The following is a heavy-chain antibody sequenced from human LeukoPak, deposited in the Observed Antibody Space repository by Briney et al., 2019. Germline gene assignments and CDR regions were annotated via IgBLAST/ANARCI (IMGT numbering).Heavy chain of an antibody. J-gene: IGHJ4*02. V-gene: IGHV4-31*03. CDR3: ARLAKYYYDSSGYHYFDY. D-gene: IGHD3-22*01. CDR1: GGSLSSGGYY. CDR2: IYYSGST. Sequence: PSETLSLTCTVSGGSLSSGGYYWSWIRQHPGKGLEWIGYIYYSGSTYYNPSLKSRVTISVDTSKNQFSLKLSSVTAADTAVYYCARLAKYYYDSSGYHYFDYWGQGTLVTVSS.